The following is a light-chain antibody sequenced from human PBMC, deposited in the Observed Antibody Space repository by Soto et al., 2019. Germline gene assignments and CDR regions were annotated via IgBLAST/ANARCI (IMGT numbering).Light chain of an antibody. J-gene: IGKJ5*01. CDR3: QQRSNWIT. CDR2: DAS. V-gene: IGKV3-11*01. Sequence: EIVLTQSPATLSLSPGERATLSCRASQSVSSYLAWYQQKPGQAPRLLIYDASSRATGIPARFSGSGSGTDFTLTISSVEPEEFAVYYCQQRSNWITFGQGTRLEIK. CDR1: QSVSSY.